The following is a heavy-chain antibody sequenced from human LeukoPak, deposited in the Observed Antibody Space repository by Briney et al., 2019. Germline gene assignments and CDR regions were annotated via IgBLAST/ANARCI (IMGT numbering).Heavy chain of an antibody. J-gene: IGHJ4*02. Sequence: KSGGSLRLSCAASGFTFSDYYMSSIRQAPGKGLEWVSYISSSGSTIYYADSVKGRFTISRDNAKNSLYLQMNSLRAEDTAVYYCAKDYVWGSYRWESYFDYWGQGTLVTVSS. D-gene: IGHD3-16*02. V-gene: IGHV3-11*04. CDR2: ISSSGSTI. CDR3: AKDYVWGSYRWESYFDY. CDR1: GFTFSDYY.